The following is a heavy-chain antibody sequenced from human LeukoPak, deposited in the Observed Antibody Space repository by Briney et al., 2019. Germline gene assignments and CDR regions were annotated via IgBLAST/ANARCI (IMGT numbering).Heavy chain of an antibody. CDR1: GYSFTSYW. CDR2: IDPSDSYT. CDR3: ARHVNYYDSSGYTRWPTVMDV. D-gene: IGHD3-22*01. Sequence: GESLEISCKGSGYSFTSYWISWVRQMPGKGLEWMGRIDPSDSYTNYSPSFQGHVTISADKSISTAYLQWSSLKASDTAMYYCARHVNYYDSSGYTRWPTVMDVWGQGTTVTVSS. V-gene: IGHV5-10-1*01. J-gene: IGHJ6*02.